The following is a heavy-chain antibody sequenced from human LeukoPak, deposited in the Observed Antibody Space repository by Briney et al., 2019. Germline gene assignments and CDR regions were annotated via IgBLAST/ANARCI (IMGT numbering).Heavy chain of an antibody. D-gene: IGHD5-12*01. V-gene: IGHV3-30-3*01. J-gene: IGHJ6*02. Sequence: GRSLRLSCAASGFTFSSYAMHCVRQAPGKGLEWVAAISYDGSNKYYADSVKGRFTISRENSKNTLYLQRNSLRAEDTAVYYCARDGVATKYYYGMDVWGQGTTVTVSS. CDR2: ISYDGSNK. CDR1: GFTFSSYA. CDR3: ARDGVATKYYYGMDV.